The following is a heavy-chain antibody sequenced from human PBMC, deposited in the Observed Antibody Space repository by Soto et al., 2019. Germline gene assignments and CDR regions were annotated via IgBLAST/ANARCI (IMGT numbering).Heavy chain of an antibody. V-gene: IGHV1-18*01. CDR3: ARVVPGAEAWFGP. J-gene: IGHJ5*02. Sequence: GASVKVSCKTSGYTFSNYGITWVRQAPGQPLEWLGWISLYSDGTNYAQKFQGRVSMTTDTSTTTAYVELRSLRSDDTAVYYCARVVPGAEAWFGPWGQGXLVTVYS. D-gene: IGHD2-2*01. CDR1: GYTFSNYG. CDR2: ISLYSDGT.